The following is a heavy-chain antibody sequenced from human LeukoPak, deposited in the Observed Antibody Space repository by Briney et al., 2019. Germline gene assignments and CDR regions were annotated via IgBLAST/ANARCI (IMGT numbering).Heavy chain of an antibody. CDR1: GFTFSSYG. D-gene: IGHD6-19*01. CDR2: IRYDGSNK. V-gene: IGHV3-30*02. J-gene: IGHJ4*02. Sequence: PGGSLRLSCAASGFTFSSYGMHWVRQAPGKGLEWVAFIRYDGSNKYYADSVKGRFTISRDNSKDTLYLQMNSLRAEDTAVYYCAKDGTGASSGWYIDYWGQGTLVTVSS. CDR3: AKDGTGASSGWYIDY.